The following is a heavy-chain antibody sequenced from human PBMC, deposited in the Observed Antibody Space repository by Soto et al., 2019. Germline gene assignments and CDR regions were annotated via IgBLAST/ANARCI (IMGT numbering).Heavy chain of an antibody. CDR1: GFTFSSYS. CDR2: ISSSSSTI. Sequence: EVQLVESGGGLVQPGGSLRLSCAASGFTFSSYSMNWVRRAPGKGLEWVSYISSSSSTIYYADSVKGRFTISRDNAKNSLYLQMNSLRDEDTAVYYCARNYYDNFEYFQHWGQGTLVTVSS. CDR3: ARNYYDNFEYFQH. J-gene: IGHJ1*01. D-gene: IGHD3-22*01. V-gene: IGHV3-48*02.